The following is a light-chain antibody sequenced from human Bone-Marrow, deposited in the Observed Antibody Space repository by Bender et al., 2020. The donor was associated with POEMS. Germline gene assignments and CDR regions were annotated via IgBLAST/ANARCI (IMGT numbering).Light chain of an antibody. J-gene: IGLJ3*02. CDR2: RDT. Sequence: SFELTQPSSVSVSPGQTANITCSGDVLAKEFARWFQQKPGQAPVLVIYRDTDRPSGIPERFSGSSSGTTVTLTISGAQVEDEADYYCQVWDSSSDQGVFGGGTKLTVL. CDR3: QVWDSSSDQGV. V-gene: IGLV3-27*01. CDR1: VLAKEF.